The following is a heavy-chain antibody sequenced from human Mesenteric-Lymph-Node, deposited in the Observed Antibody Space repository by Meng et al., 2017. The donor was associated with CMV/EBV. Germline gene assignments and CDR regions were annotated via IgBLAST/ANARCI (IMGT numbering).Heavy chain of an antibody. CDR2: ISRSSSYI. Sequence: GGSLRLSCAASGFTFSSYSMNWVRQAPGKGLEWVSSISRSSSYIYYADSVKGRFTISRDNAKNSLYLQMNSLRAEDTAVYYCARDDYGDYGGSFDYWGQGTLVTVSS. J-gene: IGHJ4*02. CDR1: GFTFSSYS. D-gene: IGHD4-17*01. CDR3: ARDDYGDYGGSFDY. V-gene: IGHV3-21*01.